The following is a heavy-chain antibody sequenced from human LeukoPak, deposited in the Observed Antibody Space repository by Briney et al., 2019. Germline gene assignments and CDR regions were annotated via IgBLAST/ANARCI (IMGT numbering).Heavy chain of an antibody. CDR1: GFTFNRYN. V-gene: IGHV3-48*01. CDR2: ISGGSTAI. D-gene: IGHD3-10*01. J-gene: IGHJ6*02. CDR3: ARDQGSGYAMDV. Sequence: GGSLRLSCAASGFTFNRYNMNWVRQAPGKGLECLAYISGGSTAIYYADSVKGRFTISRENAKNSLYLQMNILRAEDTAVYYCARDQGSGYAMDVWGQGTTVTVSS.